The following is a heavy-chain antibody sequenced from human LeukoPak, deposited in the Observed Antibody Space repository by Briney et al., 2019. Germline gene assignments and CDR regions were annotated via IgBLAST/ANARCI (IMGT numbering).Heavy chain of an antibody. CDR2: IYNSGST. CDR1: GASISSYY. J-gene: IGHJ4*02. Sequence: TSETLSLTRSVSGASISSYYWTWLRQPPGKGLEWIGYIYNSGSTNNNPSLKGRVTITVDTSKNQFSLRLSAVTAADTAVYYCARYDVWESYRAFDYWGQGALVTVSS. CDR3: ARYDVWESYRAFDY. V-gene: IGHV4-59*08. D-gene: IGHD3-16*02.